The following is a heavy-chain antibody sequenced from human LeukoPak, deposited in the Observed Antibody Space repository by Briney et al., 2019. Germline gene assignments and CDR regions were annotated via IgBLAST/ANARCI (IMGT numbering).Heavy chain of an antibody. D-gene: IGHD4-17*01. Sequence: GGSLRLSCAASGFTFSTYAMHWVRQAPGKGLEWVAVIWSDPTNKYYADSVRGRFTISRDNSKNTLYLQMSSLRAEDTAMYYCARDRLTTVTTFHFDYWGQGTLVTVSS. V-gene: IGHV3-33*01. CDR1: GFTFSTYA. J-gene: IGHJ4*02. CDR3: ARDRLTTVTTFHFDY. CDR2: IWSDPTNK.